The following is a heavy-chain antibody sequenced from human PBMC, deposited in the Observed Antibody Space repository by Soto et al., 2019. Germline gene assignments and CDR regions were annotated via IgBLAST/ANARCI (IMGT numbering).Heavy chain of an antibody. CDR1: GYTFTNYY. Sequence: GASVKVSCKASGYTFTNYYMHGVLQSPGQGLEWMGIIYPSGGSTRNAQKFQGRVTMTRDTSTSTVYMELSSLRSEDTAVYYCARDFSGPMDYWGRGTLVTVSS. CDR3: ARDFSGPMDY. J-gene: IGHJ4*02. D-gene: IGHD3-10*01. CDR2: IYPSGGST. V-gene: IGHV1-46*01.